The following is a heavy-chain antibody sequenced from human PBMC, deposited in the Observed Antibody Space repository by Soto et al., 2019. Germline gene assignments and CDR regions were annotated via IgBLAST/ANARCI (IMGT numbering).Heavy chain of an antibody. CDR2: IYYSGST. Sequence: QVQLQESGPGLVKPSQTLSLTCTVSGGSISSGDYYWSWIRQPPGKGLEWIGYIYYSGSTYYNPSLKRRVTISVDTSKNQFSLKLSSVTAADTAVYYCARDRATMVRGVIYYYGMDVWGQGTTVTVSS. CDR3: ARDRATMVRGVIYYYGMDV. J-gene: IGHJ6*02. D-gene: IGHD3-10*01. V-gene: IGHV4-30-4*01. CDR1: GGSISSGDYY.